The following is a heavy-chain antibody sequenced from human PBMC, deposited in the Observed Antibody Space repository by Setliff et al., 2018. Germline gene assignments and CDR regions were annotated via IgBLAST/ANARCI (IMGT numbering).Heavy chain of an antibody. CDR2: ISSSSSYI. J-gene: IGHJ4*02. Sequence: GGSLRLSCAASGFTFSSYSMNWVRQAPGKGLEWVSSISSSSSYIYYADPVKGRFTISRDNAKNSLYLQMNSLRAEDTAVYYCAAARITIFGVVTPLDYWGQGTLVTVSS. CDR1: GFTFSSYS. V-gene: IGHV3-21*01. D-gene: IGHD3-3*01. CDR3: AAARITIFGVVTPLDY.